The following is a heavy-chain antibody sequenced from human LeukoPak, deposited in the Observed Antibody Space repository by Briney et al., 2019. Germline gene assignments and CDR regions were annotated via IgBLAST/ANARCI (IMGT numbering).Heavy chain of an antibody. CDR2: ISISRSYI. CDR1: GFTFSSYS. CDR3: ARGSPSYGDYLIDY. V-gene: IGHV3-21*01. J-gene: IGHJ4*02. Sequence: PVGSLRLSCAASGFTFSSYSMNWVRQARGKGLEWVSSISISRSYIYYAGSVKSRFTISRDNAKNSLYLQMNSLRAEDTAVYYCARGSPSYGDYLIDYWGQGTLVTVSS. D-gene: IGHD4-17*01.